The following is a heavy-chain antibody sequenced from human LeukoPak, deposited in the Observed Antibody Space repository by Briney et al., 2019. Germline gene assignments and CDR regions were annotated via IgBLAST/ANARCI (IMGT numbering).Heavy chain of an antibody. CDR3: ARLLFDFWSGYSPTFDY. V-gene: IGHV4-34*01. CDR2: INHSGST. Sequence: SETLSLTCAVYGGTFSGYYWSWIRQPPGKGLEWIGEINHSGSTNYNPSLKSRVTISVDTSKNQFSLKLSSVTAADAAVYYCARLLFDFWSGYSPTFDYWGQGTLVTVSS. J-gene: IGHJ4*02. D-gene: IGHD3-3*01. CDR1: GGTFSGYY.